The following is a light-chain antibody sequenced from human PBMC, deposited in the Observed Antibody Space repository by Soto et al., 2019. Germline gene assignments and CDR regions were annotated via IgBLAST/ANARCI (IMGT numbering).Light chain of an antibody. Sequence: EIVLTQSPGTLSLSPGERATLSCRASQSVSSSYLAWYQQKPGQAPRLLISGAFSRATGIPDRFSGSGSGTDFTLTISRLEPEDFAVYYCQQYGSSPPYTFGQGTKLEIK. CDR2: GAF. J-gene: IGKJ2*01. CDR3: QQYGSSPPYT. CDR1: QSVSSSY. V-gene: IGKV3-20*01.